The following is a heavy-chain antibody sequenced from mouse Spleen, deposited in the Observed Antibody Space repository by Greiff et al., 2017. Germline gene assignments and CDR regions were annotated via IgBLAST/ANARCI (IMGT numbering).Heavy chain of an antibody. CDR2: IYPGDGDT. CDR1: GYAFSSYW. J-gene: IGHJ2*01. D-gene: IGHD2-1*01. Sequence: VKLVESGAELVKPGASVKISCKASGYAFSSYWMNWVKQRPGKGLEWIGQIYPGDGDTNYNGKFKGKATLTADKSSSTAYMQLSSLTSEDSAVYFCARKLLHYFDYWGQGTTLTVSS. CDR3: ARKLLHYFDY. V-gene: IGHV1-80*01.